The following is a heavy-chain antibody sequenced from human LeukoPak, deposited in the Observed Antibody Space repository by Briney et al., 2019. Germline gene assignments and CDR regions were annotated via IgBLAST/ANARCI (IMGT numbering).Heavy chain of an antibody. CDR1: GFTFSSHG. D-gene: IGHD3-22*01. V-gene: IGHV3-23*01. CDR2: ISGSGGST. CDR3: AKAHSSGYYY. J-gene: IGHJ4*02. Sequence: PGGSLRLSCAASGFTFSSHGMNWVRQAPGKGLEWVSGISGSGGSTYYADSVKGRFTISRDNSKNTLYLQMNSLRAEDTAVYYCAKAHSSGYYYWGQGTLVTVSS.